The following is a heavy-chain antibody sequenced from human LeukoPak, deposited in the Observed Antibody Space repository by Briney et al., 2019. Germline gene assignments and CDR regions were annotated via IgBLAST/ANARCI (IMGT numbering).Heavy chain of an antibody. CDR1: GYSISSGYY. Sequence: ASETLSLTCTVSGYSISSGYYWGWIRQPPGKGLEWIGSIYHSGSTYCNPSLKSRVTISVDTSKNQFSLKLSSVTAADTAVYYCARVRYDSSGYYFDYWGQGTLVTVSS. CDR3: ARVRYDSSGYYFDY. V-gene: IGHV4-38-2*02. D-gene: IGHD3-22*01. CDR2: IYHSGST. J-gene: IGHJ4*02.